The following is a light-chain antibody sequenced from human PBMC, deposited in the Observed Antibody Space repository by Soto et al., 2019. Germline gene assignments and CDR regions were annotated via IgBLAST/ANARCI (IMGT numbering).Light chain of an antibody. CDR3: QQYGSSPG. J-gene: IGKJ1*01. V-gene: IGKV3-20*01. CDR2: GAS. CDR1: QSVSSY. Sequence: ESVLAQSPATLSLCPGEKATLSFRASQSVSSYLAWYQQKPGQAPRLLIYGASSRATGIPDRFSGSGSGTDSTLTISRLEPEDFAVYYCQQYGSSPGFGQGTKVDIK.